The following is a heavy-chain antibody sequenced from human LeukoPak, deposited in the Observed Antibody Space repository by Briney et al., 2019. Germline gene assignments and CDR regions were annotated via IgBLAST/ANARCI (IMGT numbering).Heavy chain of an antibody. CDR1: GFTFSICW. V-gene: IGHV3-7*01. Sequence: GGSLRLSCAASGFTFSICWMSWVRQAPGKGLEWVANIKQDESEIYYVDSVKGRFTISRDNAKNSLYLQMNSLRAEDTAVYYCASQYSSSSCDYWGQGTLVTVSS. D-gene: IGHD6-6*01. J-gene: IGHJ4*02. CDR3: ASQYSSSSCDY. CDR2: IKQDESEI.